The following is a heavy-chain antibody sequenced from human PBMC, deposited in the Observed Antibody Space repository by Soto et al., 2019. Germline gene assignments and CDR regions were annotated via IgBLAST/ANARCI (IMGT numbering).Heavy chain of an antibody. CDR2: ISAYNGNT. J-gene: IGHJ4*02. Sequence: GASVKVSCKASGYTFTSYGISWVRQAPGQGLEWVGWISAYNGNTNYAQKLQGRVTMTTDTSTSTAYMELRGLRADDTAVYYCARDQGGQSGNFIFDHWGQGALVTVSS. V-gene: IGHV1-18*01. CDR3: ARDQGGQSGNFIFDH. D-gene: IGHD1-26*01. CDR1: GYTFTSYG.